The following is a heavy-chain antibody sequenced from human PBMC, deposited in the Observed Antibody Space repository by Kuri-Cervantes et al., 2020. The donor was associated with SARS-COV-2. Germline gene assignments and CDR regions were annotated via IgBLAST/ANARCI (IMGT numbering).Heavy chain of an antibody. D-gene: IGHD2-21*01. CDR2: ISYDGTIR. J-gene: IGHJ4*02. V-gene: IGHV3-30*03. CDR3: ARDRVGVHDY. CDR1: GFTFSNYG. Sequence: GGSLRLSCVVSGFTFSNYGMHWVRQAPGKGLEWVAVISYDGTIRYYADSVKGRFTISRDNSRNTVDLQMNSLRAEDTAVYYCARDRVGVHDYWGQGTLVTVSS.